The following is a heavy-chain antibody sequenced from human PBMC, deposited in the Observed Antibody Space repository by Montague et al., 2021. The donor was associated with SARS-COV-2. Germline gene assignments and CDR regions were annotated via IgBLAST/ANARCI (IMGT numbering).Heavy chain of an antibody. V-gene: IGHV3-74*01. J-gene: IGHJ4*02. CDR2: IETDWSAT. CDR1: GFTFRDCW. CDR3: ARGGPGTGMDY. Sequence: SLSLSFSASGFTFRDCWMHWVRQAPGKGLVWVSRIETDWSATTYADSVKGRFTISRDNAKNTLYLQMDSLRAEDTAVYYCARGGPGTGMDYWGQGSLVTVSS. D-gene: IGHD1-1*01.